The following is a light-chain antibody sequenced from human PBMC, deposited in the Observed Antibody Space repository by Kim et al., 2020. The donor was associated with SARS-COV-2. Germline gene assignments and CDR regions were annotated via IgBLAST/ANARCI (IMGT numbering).Light chain of an antibody. CDR2: GAS. CDR3: QQYGSSPRT. J-gene: IGKJ2*01. Sequence: LSPGERATLSCRASQSVSGSKLVWYQQKPGQAPRLLIYGASSRTTGIPDRFSGSGSGTDFTLTISRLEPEDVAVYYCQQYGSSPRTFGQGTKLEI. V-gene: IGKV3-20*01. CDR1: QSVSGSK.